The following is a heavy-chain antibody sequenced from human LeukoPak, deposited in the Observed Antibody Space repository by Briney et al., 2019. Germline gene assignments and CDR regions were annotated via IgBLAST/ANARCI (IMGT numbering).Heavy chain of an antibody. V-gene: IGHV4-61*05. CDR3: ARITFVVEGYGMDV. Sequence: SETLSLTCTVSGGSISSGSYYWGWIRQPPGKGLEWIGYIYYSGSTNYNPSLKSRVTISVDTSKNQFSLSLSFVTAADTAVYYCARITFVVEGYGMDVWGQGTTVTVSS. CDR1: GGSISSGSYY. J-gene: IGHJ6*02. D-gene: IGHD2-21*01. CDR2: IYYSGST.